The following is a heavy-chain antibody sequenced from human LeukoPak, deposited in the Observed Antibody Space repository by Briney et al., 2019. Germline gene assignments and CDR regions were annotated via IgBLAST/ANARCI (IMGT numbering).Heavy chain of an antibody. J-gene: IGHJ3*02. CDR2: INPSGGST. CDR3: ARERILRYDAFDI. CDR1: GYTFTSYY. Sequence: ASVKVSCKASGYTFTSYYMHWVRQAPGQGLECMGIINPSGGSTSYAQKFQGRVTMTRDMSTSTVYMELSSLRSEDTAVYYCARERILRYDAFDIWGQGTMVTVSS. V-gene: IGHV1-46*01. D-gene: IGHD2-15*01.